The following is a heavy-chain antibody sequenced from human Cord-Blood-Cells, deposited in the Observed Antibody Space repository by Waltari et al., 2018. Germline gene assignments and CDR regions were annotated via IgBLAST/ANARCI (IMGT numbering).Heavy chain of an antibody. CDR1: GFTFDDYA. Sequence: EVQLVESGGGLVQPGRSLRLSCAASGFTFDDYAMHWVGQAPGKGLEWVSGISWNSGSIGYADSVKGRFTISRDNAKNSLYLQMNSLRAEDTALYYCAKDDLLEAYFDYWGQGTLVTVSS. J-gene: IGHJ4*02. CDR2: ISWNSGSI. D-gene: IGHD2-21*01. V-gene: IGHV3-9*01. CDR3: AKDDLLEAYFDY.